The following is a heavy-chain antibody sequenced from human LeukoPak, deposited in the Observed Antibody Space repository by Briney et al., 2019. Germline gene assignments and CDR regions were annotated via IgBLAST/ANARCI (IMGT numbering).Heavy chain of an antibody. CDR2: IKSDGSYR. V-gene: IGHV3-74*01. Sequence: GGSLRLSCAASGFTFSSYVMNWVRQAPGKGLVCVSRIKSDGSYRDYADSVKGRFTISRDNAKNTLYLQMSSLRAEDTAVYYCLGYDSSGYYHYWGQGTLVTVSS. CDR1: GFTFSSYV. CDR3: LGYDSSGYYHY. J-gene: IGHJ4*02. D-gene: IGHD3-22*01.